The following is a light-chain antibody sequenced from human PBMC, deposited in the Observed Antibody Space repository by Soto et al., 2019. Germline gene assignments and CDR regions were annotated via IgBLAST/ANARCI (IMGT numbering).Light chain of an antibody. J-gene: IGLJ2*01. CDR2: EVT. CDR1: RSDIGGYNY. CDR3: SSYAGSILI. V-gene: IGLV2-8*01. Sequence: QSALTQPPSASGSPGQSVTISCTGTRSDIGGYNYVSWYQQHPGKTPKLMIYEVTKRPSGVPDRFSGSKSGNTASLTVSGLQAEDEADYYCSSYAGSILIFGGGTKVTVL.